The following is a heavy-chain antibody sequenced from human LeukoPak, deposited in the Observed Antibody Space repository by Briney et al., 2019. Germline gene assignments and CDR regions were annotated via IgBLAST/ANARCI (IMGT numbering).Heavy chain of an antibody. Sequence: SQTLSLTCAISGGSVSSNSAAWNWIRQSPSRGLEWLGRTYYRSKWYNDYAVSVKSRITINPDTSKNQFSLQLNSVTPEDTAVYYCARGTYYYDSSGYWYFDYWGQGTLVTVSS. CDR3: ARGTYYYDSSGYWYFDY. D-gene: IGHD3-22*01. V-gene: IGHV6-1*01. J-gene: IGHJ4*02. CDR1: GGSVSSNSAA. CDR2: TYYRSKWYN.